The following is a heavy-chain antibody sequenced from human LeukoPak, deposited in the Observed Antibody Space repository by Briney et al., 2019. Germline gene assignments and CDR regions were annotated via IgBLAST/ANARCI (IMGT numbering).Heavy chain of an antibody. CDR2: ISSSTNYR. Sequence: TGGSLRLSCAASGFTFSSYAMNWVRQAPGKGLEWVSYISSSTNYRYYADSVKGRFTISRDNANNSLDLQMNSLRAEDTAVYYCARDPTYCTGGSCQYLDYWGQGTLVTVSS. CDR3: ARDPTYCTGGSCQYLDY. D-gene: IGHD2-15*01. CDR1: GFTFSSYA. V-gene: IGHV3-21*01. J-gene: IGHJ4*02.